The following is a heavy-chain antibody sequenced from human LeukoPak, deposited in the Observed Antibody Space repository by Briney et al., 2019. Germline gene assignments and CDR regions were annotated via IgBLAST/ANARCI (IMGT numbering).Heavy chain of an antibody. CDR2: IIGSVGST. V-gene: IGHV3-23*01. CDR3: AKDQGLVRATYDSFLPGSFDY. CDR1: RYTLSSSA. J-gene: IGHJ4*02. D-gene: IGHD1-26*01. Sequence: GAPRLSRAAPRYTLSSSAMSWVRKAPGQGRECVSAIIGSVGSTYYADSVKGRFTISRDNSKNTLYLQMNSLRAEDTAVYYCAKDQGLVRATYDSFLPGSFDYWGQETLVTVSS.